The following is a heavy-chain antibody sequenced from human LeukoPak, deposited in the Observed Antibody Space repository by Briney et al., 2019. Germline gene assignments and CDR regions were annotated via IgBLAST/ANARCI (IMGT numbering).Heavy chain of an antibody. CDR3: AREGISSWPHDAFDI. V-gene: IGHV3-11*04. CDR1: GFTFSDYY. Sequence: GSLRLSCAASGFTFSDYYMTWIRQAPGKGLEWVSFISTSGNVNYYADSVKGRFTISRDNAKNSLYLQMTSLRAEDTAVYFCAREGISSWPHDAFDIWGQGTMVTVSS. CDR2: ISTSGNVN. D-gene: IGHD6-13*01. J-gene: IGHJ3*02.